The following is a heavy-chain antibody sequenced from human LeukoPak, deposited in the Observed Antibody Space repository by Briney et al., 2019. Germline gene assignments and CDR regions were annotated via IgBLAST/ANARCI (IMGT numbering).Heavy chain of an antibody. J-gene: IGHJ6*03. CDR3: ARVCIQLWYSVWDYYYYMDV. CDR1: GYSISSGYY. V-gene: IGHV4-38-2*02. CDR2: IYHSGST. D-gene: IGHD5-18*01. Sequence: SETLSLTCTVSGYSISSGYYWGWIRQPPGKGLEWIGSIYHSGSTYYNPSLKSRVTISVDTSKNQFSLKLSSVTAADTAVYYCARVCIQLWYSVWDYYYYMDVWGKGTTVTVSS.